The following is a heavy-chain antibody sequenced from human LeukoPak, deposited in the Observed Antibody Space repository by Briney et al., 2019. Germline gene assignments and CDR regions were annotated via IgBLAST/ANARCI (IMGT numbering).Heavy chain of an antibody. Sequence: GGSLRLSCAASGFTLSSYAMSWVRQAPGEGLEWVSDISGSGTSTYYADSVKGRFTISRDNSKNTLYLQMNSLRAEDTAVYYCAKDQWSFSYFDYWGQGTLVTVSS. CDR3: AKDQWSFSYFDY. CDR2: ISGSGTST. J-gene: IGHJ4*02. CDR1: GFTLSSYA. D-gene: IGHD1-26*01. V-gene: IGHV3-23*01.